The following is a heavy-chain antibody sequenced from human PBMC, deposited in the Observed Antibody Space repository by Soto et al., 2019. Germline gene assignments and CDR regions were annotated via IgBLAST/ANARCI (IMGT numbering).Heavy chain of an antibody. D-gene: IGHD3-9*01. CDR3: ARVTQDYDILTGYSPSYFDY. Sequence: GGSLRLSCAASGFTFSTYPMIWVRQAPGKGLECVGSISDSGANTYYADSVRGRFTISRDNSKNTLYLQMNSLRDDDTAVYYCARVTQDYDILTGYSPSYFDYWGQGTLVTVSS. J-gene: IGHJ4*02. CDR1: GFTFSTYP. CDR2: ISDSGANT. V-gene: IGHV3-23*01.